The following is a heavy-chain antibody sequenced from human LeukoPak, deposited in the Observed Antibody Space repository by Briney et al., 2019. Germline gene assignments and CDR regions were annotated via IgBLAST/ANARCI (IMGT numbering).Heavy chain of an antibody. CDR1: GFTFSSYA. Sequence: GGSLRLSCAASGFTFSSYAMSWVRQAPGKGLEWVSAISGSGGSTYYADSVKGRFTISRDNSKNTLYLQMNSLRAEDTAVYYCAKGSRERWLQFHYSGNNWFDPWGQGTLVTVSS. V-gene: IGHV3-23*01. D-gene: IGHD5-24*01. J-gene: IGHJ5*02. CDR2: ISGSGGST. CDR3: AKGSRERWLQFHYSGNNWFDP.